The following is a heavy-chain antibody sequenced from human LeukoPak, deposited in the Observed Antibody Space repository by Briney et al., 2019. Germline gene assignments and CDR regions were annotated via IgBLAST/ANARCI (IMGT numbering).Heavy chain of an antibody. CDR2: IIPSGINT. V-gene: IGHV1-46*01. CDR1: GYTFTSYY. J-gene: IGHJ5*02. Sequence: ASVKVSCKASGYTFTSYYIHWVRQAPGQGLEWMGIIIPSGINTYSAQQFQGRLTTNMDASTNTVYMELNSLRSEDTAVYYCARDRYGDYGWFDPWGQGTLVTVSS. CDR3: ARDRYGDYGWFDP. D-gene: IGHD4-17*01.